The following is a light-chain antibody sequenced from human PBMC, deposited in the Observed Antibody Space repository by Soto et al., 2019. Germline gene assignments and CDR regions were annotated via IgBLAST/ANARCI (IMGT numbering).Light chain of an antibody. Sequence: ESVLTQSPATLSLSPGERATLSCRASQSVSSYLAWYQQKPGQAPRLLIYDASNRATGIPARFSGSGSGTDFTLTISSLGPEDFAVYYCQQRSNWPLTFGPGTKVDIK. CDR1: QSVSSY. CDR3: QQRSNWPLT. J-gene: IGKJ3*01. V-gene: IGKV3-11*01. CDR2: DAS.